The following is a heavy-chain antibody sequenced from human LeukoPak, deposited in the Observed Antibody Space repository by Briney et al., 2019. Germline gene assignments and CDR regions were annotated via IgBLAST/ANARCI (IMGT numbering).Heavy chain of an antibody. V-gene: IGHV4-34*09. CDR3: VRDRGDYSGDPGYFEY. J-gene: IGHJ4*02. CDR2: LHPTGST. Sequence: PSETLSLTCAVYGGSFSGYYRTWIRQHPGKGLEWIGCLHPTGSTYYNPSLKSRLSISVGTSKNQFSLRLSSVTVADTAVYYCVRDRGDYSGDPGYFEYWGQGILVTVSS. D-gene: IGHD4-4*01. CDR1: GGSFSGYY.